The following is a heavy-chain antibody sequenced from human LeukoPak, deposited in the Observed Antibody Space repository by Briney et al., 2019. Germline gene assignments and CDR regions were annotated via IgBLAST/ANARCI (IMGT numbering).Heavy chain of an antibody. CDR3: VRDDGNTWLFDS. Sequence: ASVKVSCKASGYTFTRYAMHWVRQAPGQRPEWTGWINPGYGNTEYSRKFQGRVTITSDTSAITAYMELSSLTSEDTALYYCVRDDGNTWLFDSWGQGTLVTVSS. CDR1: GYTFTRYA. D-gene: IGHD5-24*01. V-gene: IGHV1-3*01. CDR2: INPGYGNT. J-gene: IGHJ4*02.